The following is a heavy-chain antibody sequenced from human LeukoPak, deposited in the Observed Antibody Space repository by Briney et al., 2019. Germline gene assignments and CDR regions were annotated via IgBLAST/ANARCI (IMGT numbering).Heavy chain of an antibody. CDR3: ARSSTSWGSFDY. Sequence: KPSETLSLTCTVSGGSISSSSYYWGWIRQPPGKGREWIGSIYYSGSTNYNPSLKSRVTISVDTSKNQFSLKLSSVTAADTAVYYCARSSTSWGSFDYWGQGTLVTVSS. D-gene: IGHD2-2*01. J-gene: IGHJ4*02. CDR1: GGSISSSSYY. CDR2: IYYSGST. V-gene: IGHV4-39*07.